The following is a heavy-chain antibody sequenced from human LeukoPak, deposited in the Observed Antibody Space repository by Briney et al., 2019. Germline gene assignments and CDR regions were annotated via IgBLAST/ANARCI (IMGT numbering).Heavy chain of an antibody. Sequence: SQTLSLTCTVSGDSITRGNYYWSWIRQPAGKGLEWIGRISTSGSTNYNPSLKSRVTISLDTSKNRFSLKLTSVTAADTAVYYCARDPTSRRLYSSSSEWLRYYYYMDVWGKGTTVTVSS. CDR2: ISTSGST. J-gene: IGHJ6*03. D-gene: IGHD6-6*01. V-gene: IGHV4-61*02. CDR1: GDSITRGNYY. CDR3: ARDPTSRRLYSSSSEWLRYYYYMDV.